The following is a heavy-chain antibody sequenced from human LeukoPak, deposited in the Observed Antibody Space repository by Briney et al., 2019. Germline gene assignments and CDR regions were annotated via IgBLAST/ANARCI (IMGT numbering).Heavy chain of an antibody. CDR3: ARGLAHFPGWGWSDP. CDR2: INHSGST. V-gene: IGHV4-34*01. Sequence: PSETLSLTCAVYGGSFSGYYWSWIRQPPGKGLEWIGEINHSGSTNYNPSLKSRVTISVDTSKNQFSLKLSSVTAADTAVYYCARGLAHFPGWGWSDPRGQGTLVTVSS. D-gene: IGHD3-3*02. CDR1: GGSFSGYY. J-gene: IGHJ5*02.